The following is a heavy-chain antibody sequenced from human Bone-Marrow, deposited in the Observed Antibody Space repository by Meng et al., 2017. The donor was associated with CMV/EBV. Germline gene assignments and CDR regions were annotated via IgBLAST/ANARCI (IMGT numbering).Heavy chain of an antibody. CDR1: GSFSGYY. Sequence: GSFSGYYWSWIRQPPGKGLEWIGEINHSGSTNYNPSLKSRVTISVDTPKNQFSLKLSSVTAADTAVYYCARGRIMITFGGVIVPFDYWGQGTLVTVSS. J-gene: IGHJ4*02. CDR2: INHSGST. V-gene: IGHV4-34*01. D-gene: IGHD3-16*02. CDR3: ARGRIMITFGGVIVPFDY.